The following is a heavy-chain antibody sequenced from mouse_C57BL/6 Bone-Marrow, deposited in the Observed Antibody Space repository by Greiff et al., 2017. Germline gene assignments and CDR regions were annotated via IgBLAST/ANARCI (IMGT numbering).Heavy chain of an antibody. J-gene: IGHJ3*01. CDR2: INPGSGGT. CDR1: GYAFTNYL. Sequence: VQLQQSGAELVRPGTSVKVSCKASGYAFTNYLIEWVKQRPGQGLEWIGVINPGSGGTNYNEKFKGKATLTADKSSSTAYMQLSSLTSEDSAVYVCARSAYDSNPFAYWGQGTLVTVSA. D-gene: IGHD2-5*01. V-gene: IGHV1-54*01. CDR3: ARSAYDSNPFAY.